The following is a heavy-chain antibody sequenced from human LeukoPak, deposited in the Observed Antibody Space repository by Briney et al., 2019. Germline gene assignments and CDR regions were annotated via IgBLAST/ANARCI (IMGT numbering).Heavy chain of an antibody. Sequence: ASVKVSCKASGYTFTDQYMHWVRQAPGQGLEWMGWISPYNSNTYYAQNLQGRVTMTTDTSTSTTYMELRSLRSDDTAVYYCARDLKRGYSSGRYSWGTGSSNDFWGQGTLVTVSS. V-gene: IGHV1-18*01. CDR3: ARDLKRGYSSGRYSWGTGSSNDF. J-gene: IGHJ4*02. CDR2: ISPYNSNT. D-gene: IGHD6-19*01. CDR1: GYTFTDQY.